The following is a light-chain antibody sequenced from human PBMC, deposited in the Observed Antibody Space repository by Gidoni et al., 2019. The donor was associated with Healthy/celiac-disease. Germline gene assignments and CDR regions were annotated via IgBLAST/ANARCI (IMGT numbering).Light chain of an antibody. Sequence: DIQMTPSPSSLSASVGDRVTITSRASQSISSYLNWYQQKQGKAPNLLIYAASSLQSGVPSRFSGSGSGTDFTLTISSLQPEDVATYYCQQSYSTPQTFGQGTKVEIK. CDR2: AAS. J-gene: IGKJ1*01. V-gene: IGKV1-39*01. CDR3: QQSYSTPQT. CDR1: QSISSY.